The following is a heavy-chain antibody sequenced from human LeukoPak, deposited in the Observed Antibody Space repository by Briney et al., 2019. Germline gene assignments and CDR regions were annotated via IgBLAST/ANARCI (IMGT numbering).Heavy chain of an antibody. CDR3: ARAVATNKFDY. CDR2: ISSNGGST. J-gene: IGHJ4*02. CDR1: GFTFSSYA. D-gene: IGHD5-12*01. V-gene: IGHV3-64*01. Sequence: GGSLRLSCAASGFTFSSYAMHWVRQAPGKGLEYVSAISSNGGSTYYANSVKGRFTISRDNSKNTLYLQMGSLRAEDMAVYYCARAVATNKFDYWGQGTLVTVSS.